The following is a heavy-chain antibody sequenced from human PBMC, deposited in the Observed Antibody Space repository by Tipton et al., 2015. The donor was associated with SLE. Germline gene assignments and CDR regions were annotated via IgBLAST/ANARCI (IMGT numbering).Heavy chain of an antibody. CDR3: ARFHLKSYYEFDS. CDR1: GGSISSGSYY. D-gene: IGHD1-26*01. Sequence: TLSLTCTVSGGSISSGSYYWSWIRQPAGKGLEWIGRIYTSGSTNYNPSLKSRVTISVDTSKNQFSLKLSSVTAADTAVYYCARFHLKSYYEFDSWGQGTLVTVSS. V-gene: IGHV4-61*02. CDR2: IYTSGST. J-gene: IGHJ5*01.